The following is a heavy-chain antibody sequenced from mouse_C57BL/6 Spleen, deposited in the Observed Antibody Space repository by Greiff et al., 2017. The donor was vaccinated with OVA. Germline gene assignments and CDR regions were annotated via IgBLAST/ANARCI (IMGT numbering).Heavy chain of an antibody. J-gene: IGHJ4*01. CDR1: GFSLSTSGMG. D-gene: IGHD1-3*01. Sequence: QVTLKESGPGILQSSQTLSLTCSFSGFSLSTSGMGVSWIRQPSGKGLEWLAHIYWDDDKRYNPSLKSRLTISKDTSRNQVFLKITSVDTADTATYYCARRESYKGAMDYWGQGTSVTVPS. CDR3: ARRESYKGAMDY. V-gene: IGHV8-12*01. CDR2: IYWDDDK.